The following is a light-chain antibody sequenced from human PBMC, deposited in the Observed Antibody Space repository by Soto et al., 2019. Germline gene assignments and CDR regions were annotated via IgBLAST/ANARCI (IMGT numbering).Light chain of an antibody. J-gene: IGLJ2*01. CDR3: QSYDSSLRVV. V-gene: IGLV1-40*01. CDR2: GNS. Sequence: QSVLTQPPSVSGDPGQRVTISCTGSSSNIGAGYDVHWYQQLPGTAPKLLIYGNSNRPSGVPDRFSGSKSGTSASLAITGLQAEDEADYYCQSYDSSLRVVFGGGTKLTV. CDR1: SSNIGAGYD.